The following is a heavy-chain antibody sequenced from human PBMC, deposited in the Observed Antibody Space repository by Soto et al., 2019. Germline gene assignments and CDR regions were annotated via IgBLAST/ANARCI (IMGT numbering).Heavy chain of an antibody. J-gene: IGHJ6*02. D-gene: IGHD5-18*01. Sequence: PSETLSLTCTVSGGSISSYYWSWIRQPPGKGLEWIGEINHSGSTNYNPSLKSRVTISVDTSKNQFSLKLSSVTAADTAVYYCARGQWIQLWISRRDYYYYGMDVWGQGTTVTVSS. CDR3: ARGQWIQLWISRRDYYYYGMDV. V-gene: IGHV4-34*01. CDR1: GGSISSYY. CDR2: INHSGST.